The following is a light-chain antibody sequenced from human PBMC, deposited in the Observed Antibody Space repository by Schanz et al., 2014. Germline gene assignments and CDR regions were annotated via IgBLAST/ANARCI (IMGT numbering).Light chain of an antibody. J-gene: IGLJ3*02. CDR3: GTWDSSLSVGT. CDR1: RSNIGTNL. Sequence: QSVLTQPPSVSAAPGQRVTISCSGGRSNIGTNLVSWYQQFPGTAPKLLIYDNYYRPSEIPDRFSGSNSGTSAALDITGLQTGDEADYYCGTWDSSLSVGTFGGGTKLTVL. V-gene: IGLV1-51*01. CDR2: DNY.